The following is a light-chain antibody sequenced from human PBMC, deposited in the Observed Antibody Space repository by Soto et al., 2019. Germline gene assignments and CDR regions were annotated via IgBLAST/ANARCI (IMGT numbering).Light chain of an antibody. Sequence: QSALTQPASVSGSPGQSITISCTGTSSDVGSYNLVSWYQQHPGKAPKLMIYEVSKRPSGVSNRFSGSKSGNTASLTISGLQAEDEADYYSCSYAGSSTFYVVFGGGTKLTVL. CDR3: CSYAGSSTFYVV. CDR2: EVS. J-gene: IGLJ2*01. V-gene: IGLV2-23*02. CDR1: SSDVGSYNL.